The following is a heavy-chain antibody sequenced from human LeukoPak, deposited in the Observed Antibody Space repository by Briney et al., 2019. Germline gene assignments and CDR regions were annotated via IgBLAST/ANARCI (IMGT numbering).Heavy chain of an antibody. CDR2: IYTSGST. J-gene: IGHJ4*02. CDR1: GGSIFGYY. Sequence: PSETLSLTCTVSGGSIFGYYWNWIRQPAGKGLEWIGRIYTSGSTNYNPSLKSRVTMSVDTSENLFSLNLSSVTAADTAVYYCARGLHHPYCFDYWGQGALVTVSS. V-gene: IGHV4-4*07. CDR3: ARGLHHPYCFDY.